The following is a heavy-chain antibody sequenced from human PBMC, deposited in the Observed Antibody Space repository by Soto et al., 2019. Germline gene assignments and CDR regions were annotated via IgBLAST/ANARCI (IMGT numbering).Heavy chain of an antibody. V-gene: IGHV3-49*03. Sequence: EVQLVESGGGLVQPGRSLRLSCTTSGFTFADYTLSWFRQAPGKGLEWLGFIRNKAYGGTTEYAASVKGRFSISRDDSKSIAYLQMNSLKTEDPAVYYCTRDGRYSGYPPPAFWGQGTLVIVSS. D-gene: IGHD5-12*01. J-gene: IGHJ4*02. CDR2: IRNKAYGGTT. CDR3: TRDGRYSGYPPPAF. CDR1: GFTFADYT.